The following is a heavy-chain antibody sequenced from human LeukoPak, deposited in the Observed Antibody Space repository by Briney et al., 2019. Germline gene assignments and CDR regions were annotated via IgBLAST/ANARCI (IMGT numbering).Heavy chain of an antibody. D-gene: IGHD4-17*01. CDR1: GFTFSSYW. V-gene: IGHV3-7*01. CDR3: ARDLWATVTSAFDY. J-gene: IGHJ4*02. Sequence: GGSLRLSCAASGFTFSSYWMSWVRQAPGKGLEWVANIKQDGSEKYYVDSVKGRFTISRDNAKNSLYLQMNSLRAEDTAVYYCARDLWATVTSAFDYWGQGTLVTVSS. CDR2: IKQDGSEK.